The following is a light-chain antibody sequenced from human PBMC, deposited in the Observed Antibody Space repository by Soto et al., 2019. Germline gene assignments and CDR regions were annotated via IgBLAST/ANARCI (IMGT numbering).Light chain of an antibody. CDR2: EVT. CDR1: SSDIGAHDY. CDR3: SSHTSSASVV. V-gene: IGLV2-14*01. J-gene: IGLJ2*01. Sequence: QSALTQPASVSGSPGQSITISCTGTSSDIGAHDYVSWYRQHPGKAPKLLIYEVTNRPSGVSPRFSGSKSANTASLTISGLQVEDGADYYCSSHTSSASVVFGGGTKLTVL.